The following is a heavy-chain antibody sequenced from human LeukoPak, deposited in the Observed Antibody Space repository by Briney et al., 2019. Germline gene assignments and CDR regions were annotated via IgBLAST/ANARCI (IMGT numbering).Heavy chain of an antibody. CDR3: ARDRGTWNDDGFDY. CDR1: VGSINSDY. D-gene: IGHD1-1*01. V-gene: IGHV4-4*08. Sequence: SETLSLTCTVSVGSINSDYWSWIRQPPGKGLEWIGYIHNSGSTYYNPSLKSQVTISVDTSKNQFSLKLSSVTAADTAVYYCARDRGTWNDDGFDYWGQGTLVTVSS. J-gene: IGHJ4*02. CDR2: IHNSGST.